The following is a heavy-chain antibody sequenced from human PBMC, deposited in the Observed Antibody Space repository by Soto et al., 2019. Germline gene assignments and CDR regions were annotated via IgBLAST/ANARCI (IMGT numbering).Heavy chain of an antibody. Sequence: GGSLRLSCAASGFAFDDYAMRWVRQAPGTGLEWVSGITWNSGTIFYADSVKGRFTISRDNTKNSLYLQMNSLRPADTALYYCVKARMLSFDAFDIWGKGTMVTVSS. CDR2: ITWNSGTI. CDR1: GFAFDDYA. D-gene: IGHD2-8*01. J-gene: IGHJ3*02. CDR3: VKARMLSFDAFDI. V-gene: IGHV3-9*01.